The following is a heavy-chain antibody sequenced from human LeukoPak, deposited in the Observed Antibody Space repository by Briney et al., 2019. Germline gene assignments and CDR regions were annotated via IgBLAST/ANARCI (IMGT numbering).Heavy chain of an antibody. Sequence: SGGSLRLSCAASGFTFSDYWMTWVRQAPGKGMGWVANIKTEGSEKNYVDSVKGRFTISRDNAKKSLYLQMNSLRVEYTAVYYCASYLYWWSDLGYWGRGTLVTVSS. V-gene: IGHV3-7*01. CDR3: ASYLYWWSDLGY. D-gene: IGHD2-8*02. CDR1: GFTFSDYW. J-gene: IGHJ4*02. CDR2: IKTEGSEK.